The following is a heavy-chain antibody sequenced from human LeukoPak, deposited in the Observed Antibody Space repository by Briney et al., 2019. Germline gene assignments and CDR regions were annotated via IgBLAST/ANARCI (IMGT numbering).Heavy chain of an antibody. CDR3: ARHYSYYGSGTYFDY. V-gene: IGHV4-28*05. J-gene: IGHJ4*02. Sequence: SETLSLTCAVSGYSISSSNWWGWIRQPPGKGLEWIGYIYYSGSIYYNPSLKSRVTMSVDTSKNQFSLKLSSVTAVDTAVYYCARHYSYYGSGTYFDYWGQGTLVTVSS. CDR2: IYYSGSI. D-gene: IGHD3-10*01. CDR1: GYSISSSNW.